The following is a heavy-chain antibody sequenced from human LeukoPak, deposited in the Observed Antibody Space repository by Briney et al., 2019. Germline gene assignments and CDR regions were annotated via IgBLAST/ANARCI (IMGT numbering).Heavy chain of an antibody. Sequence: GGSLRLSCAASEFTISSNYMNWVRQAPGKGLEWVSVIYSGGSTYYADSVKGRFTISRDNSKNTLYLQMNSLRAEDTAVYYCAGGARRQQPFDYWGQGTLVTVSS. CDR1: EFTISSNY. J-gene: IGHJ4*02. CDR3: AGGARRQQPFDY. CDR2: IYSGGST. D-gene: IGHD6-13*01. V-gene: IGHV3-66*01.